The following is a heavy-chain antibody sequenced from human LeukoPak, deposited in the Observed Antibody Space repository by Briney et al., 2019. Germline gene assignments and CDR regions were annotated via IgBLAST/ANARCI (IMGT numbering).Heavy chain of an antibody. CDR1: GGSISSSSYY. V-gene: IGHV4-39*01. Sequence: PSETLSLTCTVPGGSISSSSYYWGWIRQPPGKGLEWIGSIYYSGSAYYSPSLKSRVTISVDTSKTQFSLKLSSVTAADTAVYYCARHVGSGSYFDYWGQGTLVTVSS. CDR2: IYYSGSA. J-gene: IGHJ4*02. CDR3: ARHVGSGSYFDY. D-gene: IGHD1-26*01.